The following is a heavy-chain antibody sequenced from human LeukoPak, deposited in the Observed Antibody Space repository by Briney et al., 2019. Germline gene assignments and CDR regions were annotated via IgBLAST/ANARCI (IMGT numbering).Heavy chain of an antibody. J-gene: IGHJ4*02. Sequence: ASVKVSCKASGYTFTSYVISWVRQAPGQGLEWMGWISAYNGNTNYAQKLQGRVTMTTDTSTSTAYMELRSLRSDDTAVYYCARDREEGYYYDSSGYYRWGQGTLVTVSS. V-gene: IGHV1-18*01. CDR1: GYTFTSYV. CDR3: ARDREEGYYYDSSGYYR. CDR2: ISAYNGNT. D-gene: IGHD3-22*01.